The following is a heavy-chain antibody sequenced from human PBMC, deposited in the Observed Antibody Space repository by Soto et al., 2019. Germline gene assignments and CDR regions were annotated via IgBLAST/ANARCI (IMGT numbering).Heavy chain of an antibody. D-gene: IGHD3-10*01. CDR3: AKDVKVGPGTLWFGERHDAFDI. Sequence: GGSLRLSCAASGFTFSSYAMSWVRQAPGKGLEWVSAISGSGGSTYYADSVKGRFTISRDNSKNTLYLQMNSLRAEDTAVYYCAKDVKVGPGTLWFGERHDAFDIWGQGTMVTV. V-gene: IGHV3-23*01. J-gene: IGHJ3*02. CDR1: GFTFSSYA. CDR2: ISGSGGST.